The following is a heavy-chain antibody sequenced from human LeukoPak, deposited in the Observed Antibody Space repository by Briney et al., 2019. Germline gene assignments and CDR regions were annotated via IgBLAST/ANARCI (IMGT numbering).Heavy chain of an antibody. V-gene: IGHV3-23*01. CDR1: GFTFSSYA. J-gene: IGHJ4*02. CDR3: AEGIVVVIAANLFDY. Sequence: GGSLRLSCAASGFTFSSYAMNWVRQAPGKGLEWVSAISGSGGRTYYADSVKGRFTISRDNSKNTLYLQMSSLRAEDAAVYYCAEGIVVVIAANLFDYWGQGTLVTVSS. D-gene: IGHD2-15*01. CDR2: ISGSGGRT.